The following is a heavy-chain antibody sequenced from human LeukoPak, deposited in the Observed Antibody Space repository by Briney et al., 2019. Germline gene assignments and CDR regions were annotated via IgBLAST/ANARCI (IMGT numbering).Heavy chain of an antibody. CDR3: IRGTVGAPGNDY. CDR2: ISYDGSNK. CDR1: GFTFSTYA. J-gene: IGHJ4*02. D-gene: IGHD1-26*01. Sequence: GGSLRLPCAASGFTFSTYAMSWVRQAPGKGLEWVAVISYDGSNKNYADSVRGRFTISRDNAKNTLYLQMSSLRAEDTAVYYCIRGTVGAPGNDYWGQGTLVTVSS. V-gene: IGHV3-30-3*01.